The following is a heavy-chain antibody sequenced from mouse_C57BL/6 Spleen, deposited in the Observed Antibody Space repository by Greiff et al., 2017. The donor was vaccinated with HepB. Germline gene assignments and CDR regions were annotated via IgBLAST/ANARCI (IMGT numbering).Heavy chain of an antibody. CDR1: GFSLSTSGMG. CDR2: IYWDDDK. Sequence: QVTLKESGPGILQSSQTLSLTCSFSGFSLSTSGMGVSWIRQPSGKGLEWLAHIYWDDDKRYNPSLKSRLTISKDTSRNQVFLKITSVDTADTATYYCARSAPYYYGSSYGYFDVWGTGTTVTVSS. D-gene: IGHD1-1*01. V-gene: IGHV8-12*01. CDR3: ARSAPYYYGSSYGYFDV. J-gene: IGHJ1*03.